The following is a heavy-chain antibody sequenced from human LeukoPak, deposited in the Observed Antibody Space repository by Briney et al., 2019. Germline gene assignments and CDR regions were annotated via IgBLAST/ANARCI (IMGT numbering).Heavy chain of an antibody. CDR1: GGSISSGGYY. CDR2: IYHSGST. J-gene: IGHJ4*02. Sequence: SSQTLSLTCTVSGGSISSGGYYWSWIRQPPGKGLEWIGYIYHSGSTYYNPSLKSRVTISVDRSKNQFSLKLSSVTAADTAVYYCARDAKRYNWNSFDYWGQGTLVTVSS. CDR3: ARDAKRYNWNSFDY. D-gene: IGHD1-20*01. V-gene: IGHV4-30-2*01.